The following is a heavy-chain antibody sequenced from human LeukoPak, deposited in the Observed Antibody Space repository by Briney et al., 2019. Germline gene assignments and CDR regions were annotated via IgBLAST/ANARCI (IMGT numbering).Heavy chain of an antibody. CDR3: ARLSVIVGSTLEYYYYYMDV. Sequence: SETLSLTCTVSGGSISSSSYYWGWIRQPPGKGLEWIGSIYYSGSTYYNPSLKSRVTISADKSKNQVSLKLTSVTAADTAVYYCARLSVIVGSTLEYYYYYMDVWGQGTTVTVSS. CDR2: IYYSGST. V-gene: IGHV4-39*07. J-gene: IGHJ6*03. D-gene: IGHD1-26*01. CDR1: GGSISSSSYY.